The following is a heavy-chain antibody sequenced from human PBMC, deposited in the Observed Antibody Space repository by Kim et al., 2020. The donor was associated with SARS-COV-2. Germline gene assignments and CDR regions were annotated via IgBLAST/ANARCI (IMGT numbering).Heavy chain of an antibody. CDR2: ISYDGSNK. D-gene: IGHD4-17*01. Sequence: GGSLRLSCAASGFTFSSYAMHWVRQAPGKGLEWVAVISYDGSNKYYADSVKGRFTISRDNSKNTLYLQMNSLRAEDTAVYYCARVESTVIPPGYYYGMDVRGPGTTGTVP. J-gene: IGHJ6*01. CDR3: ARVESTVIPPGYYYGMDV. V-gene: IGHV3-30*04. CDR1: GFTFSSYA.